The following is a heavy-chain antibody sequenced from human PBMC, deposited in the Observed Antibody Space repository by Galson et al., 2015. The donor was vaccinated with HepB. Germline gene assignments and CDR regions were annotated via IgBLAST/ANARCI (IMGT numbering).Heavy chain of an antibody. V-gene: IGHV3-48*02. CDR2: ISSSSSTI. CDR3: ARDSRSHYGSGSYYNLVDY. D-gene: IGHD3-10*01. CDR1: GFTFSSYS. J-gene: IGHJ4*02. Sequence: SLRLSCAASGFTFSSYSMNWVRQAPGKGLEWVSYISSSSSTIYYADSVKGRFTISRDNAKNSLYLQMNSLRDEDTAVYYCARDSRSHYGSGSYYNLVDYWGQGTLVTVSS.